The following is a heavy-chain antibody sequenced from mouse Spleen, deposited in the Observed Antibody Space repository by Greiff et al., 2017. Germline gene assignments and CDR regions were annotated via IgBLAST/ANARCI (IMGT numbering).Heavy chain of an antibody. CDR3: ARRGTGTREDYFDY. CDR1: GYAFSSSW. J-gene: IGHJ2*01. CDR2: IYPGDGDT. Sequence: VQLQQSGPELVKPGASVKISCKASGYAFSSSWMNWVKQRPGKGLEWIGRIYPGDGDTNYNGKFKGKATLTADKSSSTAYMQLSSLTSEDSAVYFCARRGTGTREDYFDYWGQGTTLTVSS. D-gene: IGHD4-1*01. V-gene: IGHV1-82*01.